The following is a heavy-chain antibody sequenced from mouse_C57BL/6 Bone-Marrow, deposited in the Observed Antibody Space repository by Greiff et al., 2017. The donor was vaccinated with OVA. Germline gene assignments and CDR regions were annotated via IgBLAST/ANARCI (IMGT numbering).Heavy chain of an antibody. Sequence: QVQLKESGAELARPGASVKLSCKASGYTFTSYGISWVKQRTGQGLEWIGEIYPRSGNTYYNEKFKGKATLTADKSSSTAYMELRSLTSEDSAVYFCARCRANWDFDYWGQGTTLTVSS. CDR1: GYTFTSYG. D-gene: IGHD4-1*01. J-gene: IGHJ2*01. CDR3: ARCRANWDFDY. V-gene: IGHV1-81*01. CDR2: IYPRSGNT.